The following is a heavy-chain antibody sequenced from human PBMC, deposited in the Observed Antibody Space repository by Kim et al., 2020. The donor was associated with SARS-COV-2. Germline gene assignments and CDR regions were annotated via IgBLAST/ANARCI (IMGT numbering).Heavy chain of an antibody. Sequence: DRSDSYTNYSPSFQGHVTISADKSISTAYLQWSSLKASDTAMYYCARRGVWGQGTTVTVSS. D-gene: IGHD3-10*01. J-gene: IGHJ6*02. CDR3: ARRGV. CDR2: DRSDSYT. V-gene: IGHV5-10-1*01.